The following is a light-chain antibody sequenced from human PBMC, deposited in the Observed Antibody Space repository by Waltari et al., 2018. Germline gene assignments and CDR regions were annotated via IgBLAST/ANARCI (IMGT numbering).Light chain of an antibody. CDR3: QQFDTDPWT. Sequence: DIQLTQSPSTLSASVGDRVTITCRASQDIGTWLAWYQQKPGKAPKLLVYKASRLQSGAPSRFSGSGSGTEFTLTISSLQPEDFATFYCQQFDTDPWTFGQGTKVDIK. J-gene: IGKJ1*01. CDR1: QDIGTW. V-gene: IGKV1-5*03. CDR2: KAS.